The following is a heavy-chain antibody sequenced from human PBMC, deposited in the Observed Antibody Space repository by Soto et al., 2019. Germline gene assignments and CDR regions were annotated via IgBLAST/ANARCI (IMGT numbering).Heavy chain of an antibody. CDR1: GLNFDDFA. CDR2: ITWNSRVL. J-gene: IGHJ4*02. V-gene: IGHV3-9*01. Sequence: GGSLRLSCVGTGLNFDDFAMHWVRQAPGKGLEWVSGITWNSRVLAYADSVKGRPTISRDNARNSLYLQMDSLRDEDTALYYCAKGRYDFWSPYYFDSWGQGTLVTVSS. D-gene: IGHD3-3*01. CDR3: AKGRYDFWSPYYFDS.